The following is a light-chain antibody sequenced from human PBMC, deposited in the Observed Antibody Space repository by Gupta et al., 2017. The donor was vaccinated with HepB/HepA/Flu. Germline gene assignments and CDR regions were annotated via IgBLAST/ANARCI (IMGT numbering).Light chain of an antibody. CDR3: QQYDSVLWT. CDR2: WAS. Sequence: DIVMTQSPDSLTVSLGERATINCKSSQNILFSSNNKNYLAWYQQKPGQPPKLLISWASTRESGVPARFSGSGSGTEFTLTISSLQPDDVAAYYCQQYDSVLWTVGQGTKVEIK. V-gene: IGKV4-1*01. J-gene: IGKJ1*01. CDR1: QNILFSSNNKNY.